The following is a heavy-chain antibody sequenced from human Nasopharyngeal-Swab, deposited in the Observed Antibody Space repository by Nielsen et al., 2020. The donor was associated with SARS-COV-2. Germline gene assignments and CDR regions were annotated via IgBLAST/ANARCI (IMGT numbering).Heavy chain of an antibody. CDR2: IYYIYYSWST. D-gene: IGHD3-10*01. Sequence: SETLSLTCTVSGGSISSGDYYWSWIRQPPGKGLEWIGSIYYIYYSWSTYYNPSLRSRVTMFVDTSKNQFSLKLSSVTAADTAVYYCARHRGAARTDAFDIWGQGTLVTVSS. CDR3: ARHRGAARTDAFDI. J-gene: IGHJ3*02. V-gene: IGHV4-39*01. CDR1: GGSISSGDYY.